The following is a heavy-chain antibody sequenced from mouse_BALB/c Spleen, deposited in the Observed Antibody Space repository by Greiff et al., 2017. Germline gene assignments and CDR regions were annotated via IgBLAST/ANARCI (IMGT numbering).Heavy chain of an antibody. CDR2: IYPGNVNT. Sequence: QVQLQQSGPELVKPGASVRIYCKASGYTFTSYYIHWVKQRPGQGLEWIGWIYPGNVNTKYNEKFKGKATLTADKSSSTAYMQLSSLTSEDSAVYFCARGGDGYYVYFDYWGQGTTLTVSS. CDR1: GYTFTSYY. J-gene: IGHJ2*01. D-gene: IGHD2-3*01. V-gene: IGHV1S56*01. CDR3: ARGGDGYYVYFDY.